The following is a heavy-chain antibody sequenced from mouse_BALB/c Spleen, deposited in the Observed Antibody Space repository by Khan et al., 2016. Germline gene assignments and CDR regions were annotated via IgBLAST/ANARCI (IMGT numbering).Heavy chain of an antibody. CDR3: AFMITTGDNFAY. V-gene: IGHV1-82*01. Sequence: VQLQESGPELVKPGASVKISCKASGYAFSSSWMNWVKKRPGPGLAWIGRIYPGDGDTNYNGKFKGKATLTADKSSSTAYMQLSSRTSVDSAVYFCAFMITTGDNFAYWGQGTLVTVSA. J-gene: IGHJ3*01. CDR2: IYPGDGDT. CDR1: GYAFSSSW. D-gene: IGHD2-4*01.